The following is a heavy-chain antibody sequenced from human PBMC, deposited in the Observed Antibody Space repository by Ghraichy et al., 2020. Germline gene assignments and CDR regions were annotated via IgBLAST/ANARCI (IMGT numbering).Heavy chain of an antibody. D-gene: IGHD3-10*01. CDR2: MNPNTGST. J-gene: IGHJ5*02. CDR1: GYTFTNFD. V-gene: IGHV1-8*02. CDR3: ARGCRVNRGLIITYWFDP. Sequence: ASVKVSCKASGYTFTNFDINWVRQATGQGLEWMGWMNPNTGSTGYAQKFQGRVTMTRNTSISTAYMELSSLRSEDTAVYYCARGCRVNRGLIITYWFDPWGQGTLVTVSS.